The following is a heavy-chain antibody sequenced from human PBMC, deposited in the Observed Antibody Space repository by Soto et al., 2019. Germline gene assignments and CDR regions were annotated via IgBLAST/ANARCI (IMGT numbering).Heavy chain of an antibody. Sequence: QVQLVESGGGVVQPGRSLRLSCAASGFTFSSYGMHWVRQAPGKGLEWVAVISYDGSNKYYADSVKGRFTISRDNSKNTLYLQMNSLRAEDTAVYYCAKAPRVWGQGTLFTVSS. V-gene: IGHV3-30*18. CDR1: GFTFSSYG. J-gene: IGHJ4*02. CDR2: ISYDGSNK. CDR3: AKAPRV.